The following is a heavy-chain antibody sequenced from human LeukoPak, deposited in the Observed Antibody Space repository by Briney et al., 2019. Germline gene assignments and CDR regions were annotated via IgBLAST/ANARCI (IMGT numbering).Heavy chain of an antibody. V-gene: IGHV4-34*01. Sequence: PSETLSLTCAVYGGSFSGFYWSWIRQPPGKGLEWIGEINHSGSTNYSPSFQGHVTISADKSISTAYLQWSSLKASDTAMYYCARHINDEDYWGQGTLVTVSS. CDR2: INHSGST. CDR3: ARHINDEDY. CDR1: GGSFSGFY. J-gene: IGHJ4*02. D-gene: IGHD1-1*01.